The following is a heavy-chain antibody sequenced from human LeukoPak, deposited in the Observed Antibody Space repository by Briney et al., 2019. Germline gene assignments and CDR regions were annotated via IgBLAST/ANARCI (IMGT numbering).Heavy chain of an antibody. J-gene: IGHJ3*01. CDR3: ARRVSSSGFDAFDV. V-gene: IGHV5-51*01. CDR2: IYPGDSDT. Sequence: KDGESLKISCKGSGYRFTSYWIGWVRQMPGKGLEWMGIIYPGDSDTRYSPSFQGQVTMSADKSISTAYLQWSSLKASDTAMYYCARRVSSSGFDAFDVWGQGTMVTVSS. CDR1: GYRFTSYW. D-gene: IGHD5-12*01.